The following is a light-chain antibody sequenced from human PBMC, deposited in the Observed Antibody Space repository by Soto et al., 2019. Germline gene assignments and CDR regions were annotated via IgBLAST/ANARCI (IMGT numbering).Light chain of an antibody. CDR1: NIASKN. V-gene: IGLV3-9*01. CDR2: RDN. CDR3: QVWDSSTAV. J-gene: IGLJ3*02. Sequence: SYELTQPLSVSVALGQTARITCGGNNIASKNVYWYQQKPGQAPVLVIYRDNNRPSGIPERFSGSNSWNTATLTISRAQAGDEADYYCQVWDSSTAVFGGGTKLTVL.